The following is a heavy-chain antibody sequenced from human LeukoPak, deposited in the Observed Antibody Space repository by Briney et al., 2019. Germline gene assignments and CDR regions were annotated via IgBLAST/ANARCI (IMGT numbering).Heavy chain of an antibody. CDR1: GFTFSSYS. J-gene: IGHJ4*02. V-gene: IGHV3-23*01. D-gene: IGHD3-10*01. CDR2: ISGSGGST. CDR3: ATLGGRRKLLWFGSRGLEDFDY. Sequence: PGGSLRLSCAASGFTFSSYSMNWVRQAPGKGLEWVSAISGSGGSTYYADSVKGGFTISRYNSKSTLYLQMYSLRGEDTAVYYCATLGGRRKLLWFGSRGLEDFDYWGQGTLVTVSS.